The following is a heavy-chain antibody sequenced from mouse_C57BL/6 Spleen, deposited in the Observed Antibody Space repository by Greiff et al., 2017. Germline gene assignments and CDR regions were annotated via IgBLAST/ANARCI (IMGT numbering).Heavy chain of an antibody. CDR3: TRGGGYFDV. J-gene: IGHJ1*03. CDR2: ISYNGSH. Sequence: EVKLQESGPGLVKPSQSLSLTCSVTGYSITSGYYWNWIRQLPGNKLEWMGYISYNGSHTSNPFINNRISIARKTSKNQFFLKLNSMTTENTATYCCTRGGGYFDVWGTGTTVTVSA. V-gene: IGHV3-6*01. CDR1: GYSITSGYY.